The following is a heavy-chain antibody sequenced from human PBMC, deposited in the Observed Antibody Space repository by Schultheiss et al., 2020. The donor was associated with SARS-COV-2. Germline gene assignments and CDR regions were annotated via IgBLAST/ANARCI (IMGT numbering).Heavy chain of an antibody. CDR3: ARPKVVPAAIGWFDP. V-gene: IGHV4-39*01. J-gene: IGHJ5*02. D-gene: IGHD2-2*02. Sequence: SETLSLTCTVSGGSVISWIYHWGWIRQPPGKGLEWIGEINHSGSTNYNPSLKSRVTISVDTSKNQFSLKLSSVTAADTAVYYCARPKVVPAAIGWFDPWGQGTLVTVSS. CDR1: GGSVISWIYH. CDR2: INHSGST.